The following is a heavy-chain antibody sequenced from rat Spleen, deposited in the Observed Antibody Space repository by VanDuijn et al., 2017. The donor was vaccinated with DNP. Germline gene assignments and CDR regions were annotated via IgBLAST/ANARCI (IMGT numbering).Heavy chain of an antibody. CDR1: GHSITSNY. J-gene: IGHJ1*01. Sequence: EVQLQESGPGLVKSSQSLSLTCSVTGHSITSNYWSWIRKFPGNKMEWMGNINYSGTTNFNPSLKSRISITRDTSKNQFFLQLNSVTTYDTATYYCARGLNYGGEYIYSWYFDSWGQGTVVTVSS. CDR3: ARGLNYGGEYIYSWYFDS. CDR2: INYSGTT. D-gene: IGHD1-11*01. V-gene: IGHV3-1*01.